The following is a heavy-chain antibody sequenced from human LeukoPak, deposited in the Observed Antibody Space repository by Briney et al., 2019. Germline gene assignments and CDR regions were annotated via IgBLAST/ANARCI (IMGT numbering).Heavy chain of an antibody. V-gene: IGHV4-59*01. J-gene: IGHJ4*02. D-gene: IGHD3-22*01. CDR3: ARSYDSSGYYYNY. CDR1: GGSISGYY. CDR2: MFYSGTT. Sequence: SETLSLTCTVSGGSISGYYWSWIWQPPGKGLEWIGYMFYSGTTSYNPSLKSRVIISVDTSKNQFSLKLRSVTAADTAVYYCARSYDSSGYYYNYWGQGTLVTVSS.